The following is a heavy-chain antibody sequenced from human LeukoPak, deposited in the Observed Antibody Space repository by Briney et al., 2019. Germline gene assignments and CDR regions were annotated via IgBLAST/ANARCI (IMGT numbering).Heavy chain of an antibody. J-gene: IGHJ4*02. CDR1: GFTVSSNY. CDR2: IYSGGNT. D-gene: IGHD6-19*01. CDR3: ARVPYSSGWYFDY. Sequence: PGGSLRLSCAASGFTVSSNYMSWVRQVPGKGLEWVSVIYSGGNTYYADSVKGRFTISRDNSKNTLYLQMNRLRGEDTAVYYCARVPYSSGWYFDYWGQGTLVTVSS. V-gene: IGHV3-53*01.